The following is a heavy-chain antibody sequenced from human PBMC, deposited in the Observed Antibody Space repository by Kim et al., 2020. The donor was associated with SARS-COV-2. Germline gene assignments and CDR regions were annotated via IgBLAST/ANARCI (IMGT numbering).Heavy chain of an antibody. CDR3: ARGRITMVRGVMKPRFDP. V-gene: IGHV4-34*01. Sequence: KSRVTISVDTSKNQFSLKLRSVSAADTAVYYCARGRITMVRGVMKPRFDPWGQGTLVTVSS. J-gene: IGHJ5*02. D-gene: IGHD3-10*01.